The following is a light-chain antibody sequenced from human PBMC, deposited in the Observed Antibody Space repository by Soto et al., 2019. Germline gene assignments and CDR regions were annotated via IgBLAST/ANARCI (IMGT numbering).Light chain of an antibody. V-gene: IGKV3-20*01. CDR3: QQYGSSRLT. J-gene: IGKJ4*01. CDR1: QSVSGN. Sequence: EILMTQYPDTLSVSPGQRVTLSCRVSQSVSGNLAWYQHKPGQAPRLLIYGASSRATGIPDRFSGSGSGTDFTLTISRLEPEDFAVYYCQQYGSSRLTFGGGTKVDIK. CDR2: GAS.